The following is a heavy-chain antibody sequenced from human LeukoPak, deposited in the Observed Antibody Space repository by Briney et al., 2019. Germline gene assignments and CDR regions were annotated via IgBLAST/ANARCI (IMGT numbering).Heavy chain of an antibody. CDR1: GYSISSDYY. D-gene: IGHD3-10*01. CDR2: IYHSVTT. Sequence: SETLSLTCSVSGYSISSDYYWGWIRQPPGKGLEWIGNIYHSVTTYYNPSLKSRVTISGDTSKNQFSLKLSSVTAADTAVYYCARSSTGPSGSKPLDYWGQGTLVTVSS. CDR3: ARSSTGPSGSKPLDY. J-gene: IGHJ4*02. V-gene: IGHV4-38-2*02.